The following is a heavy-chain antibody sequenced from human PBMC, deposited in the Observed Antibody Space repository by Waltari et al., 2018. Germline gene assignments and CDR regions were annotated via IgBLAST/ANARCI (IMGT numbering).Heavy chain of an antibody. CDR3: ARDRGRGLYLDS. CDR2: GDRSGRT. CDR1: C. V-gene: IGHV4-4*02. J-gene: IGHJ4*02. D-gene: IGHD2-15*01. Sequence: CWSWVRESPGKGREWIGQGDRSGRTNYNPSFASRVIMSLDTSINHFSLNMVSATAADTAVYYCARDRGRGLYLDSWGRGTLVSVSP.